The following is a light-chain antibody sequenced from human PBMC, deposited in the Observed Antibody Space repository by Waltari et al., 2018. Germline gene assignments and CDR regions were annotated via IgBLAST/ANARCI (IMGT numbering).Light chain of an antibody. V-gene: IGKV1-39*01. CDR1: QGIAFY. CDR3: QHTYTTPRT. CDR2: HAS. J-gene: IGKJ1*01. Sequence: DIQMTQSPSSLSGSIGDRVTITCRTSQGIAFYLNWYQQKPGQAPKLLIYHASNLQSGVPSRFSGRGSGTDFTLSISSLQPEDFATYYCQHTYTTPRTFGQGTKVEIK.